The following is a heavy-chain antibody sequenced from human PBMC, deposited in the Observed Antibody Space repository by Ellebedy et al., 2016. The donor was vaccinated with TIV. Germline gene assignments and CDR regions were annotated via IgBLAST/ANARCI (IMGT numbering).Heavy chain of an antibody. CDR2: IDVSGTTI. CDR1: GFTLGDHY. D-gene: IGHD2-15*01. CDR3: ARRVAFDY. J-gene: IGHJ4*02. V-gene: IGHV3-11*01. Sequence: GGSLRLSCVASGFTLGDHYLSWIRQAPGKGLEWIAYIDVSGTTIKYADSVRGRFTISRDTARNSVDLEMNSLRVEDSAVYYCARRVAFDYWGQGTRVTVSS.